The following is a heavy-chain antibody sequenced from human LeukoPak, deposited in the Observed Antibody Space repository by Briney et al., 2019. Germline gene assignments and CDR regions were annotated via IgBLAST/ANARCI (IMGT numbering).Heavy chain of an antibody. V-gene: IGHV3-23*01. J-gene: IGHJ4*02. CDR1: GFTFSSSA. Sequence: PGGSLRLSCSPSGFTFSSSAMGCVRQAPGKGLEWVSYISGSGGTTSYADSVKGRVTISRDNSKNKLYLQMNSLRAEDTVIYYCAIPKWELLNWGQGTLVTVSS. D-gene: IGHD1-26*01. CDR3: AIPKWELLN. CDR2: ISGSGGTT.